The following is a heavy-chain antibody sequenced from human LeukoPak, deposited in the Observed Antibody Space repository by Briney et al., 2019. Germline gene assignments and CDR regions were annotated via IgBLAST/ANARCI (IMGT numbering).Heavy chain of an antibody. V-gene: IGHV4-39*01. Sequence: PSETLSLTCTVSGGSISSSSHYWGWIRQPPGKGLEWIGSIYYSGRTYYNPSLRSRVTISVDTSKNQFSLKLSSVTAADTAVYYCARQVISSDWYVDYWGQGTLVTVSS. CDR3: ARQVISSDWYVDY. J-gene: IGHJ4*02. D-gene: IGHD6-19*01. CDR2: IYYSGRT. CDR1: GGSISSSSHY.